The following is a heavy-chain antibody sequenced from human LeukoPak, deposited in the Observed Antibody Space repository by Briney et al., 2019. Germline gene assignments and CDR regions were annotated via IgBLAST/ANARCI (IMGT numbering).Heavy chain of an antibody. CDR3: ARVGAYGDYYPGDY. Sequence: ASVKVPCKASGYTFTGYYMHWVRQAPGQGLEWMGWINPNSGGTNYAQKFQGRVTMTRDTSISTAYMELSRLRSDDTAVYYCARVGAYGDYYPGDYWGQGTLVTVSS. J-gene: IGHJ4*02. CDR1: GYTFTGYY. D-gene: IGHD4-17*01. CDR2: INPNSGGT. V-gene: IGHV1-2*02.